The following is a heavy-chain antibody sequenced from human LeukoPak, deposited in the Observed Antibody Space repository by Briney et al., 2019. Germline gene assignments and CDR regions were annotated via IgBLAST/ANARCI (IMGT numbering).Heavy chain of an antibody. D-gene: IGHD2-15*01. CDR3: ARDSVAYCSGGSCTTFDS. V-gene: IGHV3-21*01. CDR2: ISSSSSYI. J-gene: IGHJ4*02. Sequence: GGSLRLSCAASGFTFSSYSLNWVRQAPGKGLEWVSSISSSSSYIYYADSVRGRFTISRDNAKNSLYLQMNSLRAEDTATYYCARDSVAYCSGGSCTTFDSWGQETLVTVSS. CDR1: GFTFSSYS.